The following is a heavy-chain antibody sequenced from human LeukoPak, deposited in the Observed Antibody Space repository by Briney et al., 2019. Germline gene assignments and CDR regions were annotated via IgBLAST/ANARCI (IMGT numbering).Heavy chain of an antibody. CDR1: GFTFSSYA. V-gene: IGHV3-23*01. CDR2: ISGIGGST. J-gene: IGHJ4*02. Sequence: GGSLRLSCAASGFTFSSYAMSWVRQAPGKGLEWVSAISGIGGSTYYADSVKGRFTISRDNSKNTLYLQMNSLRAEDTAVYYCAKDLRVYSSSHWGQGTLVTVSS. D-gene: IGHD6-6*01. CDR3: AKDLRVYSSSH.